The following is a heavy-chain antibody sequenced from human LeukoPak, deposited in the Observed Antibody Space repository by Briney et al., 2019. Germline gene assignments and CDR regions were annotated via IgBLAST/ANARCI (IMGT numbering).Heavy chain of an antibody. Sequence: PSETLSLTCPVSGGSISSGSYYWSWIRQPAGKGLEWIRRIYTSGSTNYNPSLKSRVTISVDTSKNQFSLKLSSVTAADTAVYYCAIRIVGATTDFDYWGQGTLIILSS. CDR1: GGSISSGSYY. CDR3: AIRIVGATTDFDY. D-gene: IGHD1-26*01. V-gene: IGHV4-61*02. J-gene: IGHJ4*02. CDR2: IYTSGST.